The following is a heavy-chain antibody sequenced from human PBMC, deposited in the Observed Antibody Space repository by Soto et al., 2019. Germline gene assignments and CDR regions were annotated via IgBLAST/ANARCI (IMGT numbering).Heavy chain of an antibody. D-gene: IGHD3-22*01. CDR1: GFTFSSYS. V-gene: IGHV3-48*01. Sequence: PGGSLRLSCAASGFTFSSYSMNWVRQAPGKGLEWVSYISSSSSTIYYADSVKGRFTISRDNAKNSLYLQMNSLRAEDTAVYYCARITYYYDSSGYYNGDYWGQGTLVTVSS. CDR3: ARITYYYDSSGYYNGDY. J-gene: IGHJ4*02. CDR2: ISSSSSTI.